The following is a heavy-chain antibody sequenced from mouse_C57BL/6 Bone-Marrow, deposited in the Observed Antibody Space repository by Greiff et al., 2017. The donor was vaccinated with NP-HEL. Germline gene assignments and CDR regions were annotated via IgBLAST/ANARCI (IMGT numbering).Heavy chain of an antibody. V-gene: IGHV5-4*03. Sequence: EVKLMESGGGLVKPGGSLKLSCAASGFTFSSYAMSWVRQTPEKRLEWVATISDGGSYTYYPDNVKGRFTISRDNAKNNLYLQMSHLKSEDTAMYYCARRYSNYWYFDVWGTGTTVTVSS. D-gene: IGHD2-5*01. CDR3: ARRYSNYWYFDV. J-gene: IGHJ1*03. CDR1: GFTFSSYA. CDR2: ISDGGSYT.